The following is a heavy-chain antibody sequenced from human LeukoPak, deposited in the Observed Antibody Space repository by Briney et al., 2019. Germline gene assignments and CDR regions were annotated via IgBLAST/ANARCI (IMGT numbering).Heavy chain of an antibody. J-gene: IGHJ6*02. CDR1: GFTVSSIY. Sequence: GGSLRLSCAASGFTVSSIYMNWVRQAPGKGLEWVSVIYSGGSTHYADSVKGRFSISRDNSKNTIYLQLHSLRADDSAVYYCARAPYSSAWYDYYGMDVWGQGTTVTVSS. D-gene: IGHD6-25*01. CDR2: IYSGGST. CDR3: ARAPYSSAWYDYYGMDV. V-gene: IGHV3-53*01.